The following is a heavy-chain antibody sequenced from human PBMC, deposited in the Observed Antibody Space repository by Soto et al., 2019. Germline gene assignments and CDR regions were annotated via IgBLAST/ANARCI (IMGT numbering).Heavy chain of an antibody. D-gene: IGHD3-16*01. V-gene: IGHV4-61*01. CDR1: GGSVNSFYY. Sequence: PSLTCSVSGGSVNSFYYWSWIRQPPGKGLEWLGYIYHTGRCNYKPPSNSRVTIQLDTSKNQFPLNLNSVTAADTAVYYCARWGVAMDVWGQGTTVNVSS. J-gene: IGHJ6*02. CDR3: ARWGVAMDV. CDR2: IYHTGRC.